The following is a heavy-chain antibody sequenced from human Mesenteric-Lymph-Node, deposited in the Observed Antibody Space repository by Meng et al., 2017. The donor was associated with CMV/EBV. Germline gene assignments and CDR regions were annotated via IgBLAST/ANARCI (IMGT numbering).Heavy chain of an antibody. CDR2: IDHSGSP. V-gene: IGHV4-34*01. D-gene: IGHD5-12*01. J-gene: IGHJ5*02. CDR3: AMGPSISPLRS. Sequence: GSLRLSCAVHGGVFSGYYWSWVRQAPGKGLEWIGEIDHSGSPNYNPSLRSRITMSLDTSKSQFSLRLTSLTAADTAVYYRAMGPSISPLRSWGQGTLVTVSS. CDR1: GGVFSGYY.